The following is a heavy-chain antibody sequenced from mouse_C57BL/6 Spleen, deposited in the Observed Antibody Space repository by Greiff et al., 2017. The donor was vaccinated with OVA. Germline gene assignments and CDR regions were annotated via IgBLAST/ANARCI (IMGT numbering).Heavy chain of an antibody. CDR2: FYPGSGSI. J-gene: IGHJ2*01. D-gene: IGHD4-1*01. V-gene: IGHV1-62-2*01. CDR3: ARHEGELEWGYYFDD. Sequence: VQLQQSGAELVKPGASVKLSCKASGYTFTEYTIHWVKQRSGQGLEWIGWFYPGSGSIKYNEKFKDKATLTADKSSSTVYMELRRLTSEDSAVYCCARHEGELEWGYYFDDWGQGTTLTVSS. CDR1: GYTFTEYT.